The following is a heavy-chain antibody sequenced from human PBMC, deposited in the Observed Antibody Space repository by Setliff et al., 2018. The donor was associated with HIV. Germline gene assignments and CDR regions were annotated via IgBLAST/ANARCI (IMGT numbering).Heavy chain of an antibody. CDR3: SRGPPFDR. CDR2: VTVNGAT. Sequence: SETLSLTCTVSGDSITSGSYYWTWIRQPAGKRLEWIGRVTVNGATEYNPSLQSRVTISVDTSENQFSLKVTSVTAADTATYYCSRGPPFDRWGRGTLVTVSS. J-gene: IGHJ2*01. V-gene: IGHV4-61*02. CDR1: GDSITSGSYY.